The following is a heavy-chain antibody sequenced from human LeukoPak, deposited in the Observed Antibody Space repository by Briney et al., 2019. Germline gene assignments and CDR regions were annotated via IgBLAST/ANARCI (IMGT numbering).Heavy chain of an antibody. J-gene: IGHJ4*02. CDR3: ARDHGSGSSHQLDY. Sequence: SETLSLTCAVYGGSFSGYYWSWIRQPPGKGLEWIGEINHSGSTNYNPSLKSRVTISVDTSKNQFSLKLSSVTAADTAVYYCARDHGSGSSHQLDYWGQGTLVAVSS. V-gene: IGHV4-34*01. D-gene: IGHD3-10*01. CDR2: INHSGST. CDR1: GGSFSGYY.